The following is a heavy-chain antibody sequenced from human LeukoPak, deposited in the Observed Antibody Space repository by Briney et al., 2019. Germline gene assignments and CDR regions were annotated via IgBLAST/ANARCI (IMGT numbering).Heavy chain of an antibody. V-gene: IGHV3-33*01. CDR1: GFTFSSYG. J-gene: IGHJ4*02. Sequence: GGSLRLSCAASGFTFSSYGMHWVRQAPGKGLEWVAVIWYDGSNKYYADSVEGRFTISRDNSKNTLYLQMNSLRAEDTAVYYCARENYGGNDRNFDYWGQGTLVTVSS. D-gene: IGHD4-23*01. CDR2: IWYDGSNK. CDR3: ARENYGGNDRNFDY.